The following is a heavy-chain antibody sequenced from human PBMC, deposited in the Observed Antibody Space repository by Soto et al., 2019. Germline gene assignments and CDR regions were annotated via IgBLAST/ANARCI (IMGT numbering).Heavy chain of an antibody. CDR2: ISWRGGHI. J-gene: IGHJ5*02. V-gene: IGHV3-9*01. CDR1: GFTFDDYA. D-gene: IGHD4-4*01. Sequence: EVQLVESGGGLVQPGRSLRLSCAAAGFTFDDYAMYWVRQAPGRGLEWFSAISWRGGHIAYADSVKGRFTISRDNAKSFLYLQMNSLRVEDSALYYCAKGGSATLITTAGTDNRFDPWGQGTLVTVSS. CDR3: AKGGSATLITTAGTDNRFDP.